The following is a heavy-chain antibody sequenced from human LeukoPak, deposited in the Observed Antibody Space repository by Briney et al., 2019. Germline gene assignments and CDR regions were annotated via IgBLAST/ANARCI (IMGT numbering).Heavy chain of an antibody. CDR1: GFTFSSYS. V-gene: IGHV3-48*02. Sequence: GGSLRLSCAASGFTFSSYSMNWVRQAPGKGLEWVSHITASGTAMFYADSVKGRLTVSRDNAKNSLYLQMNSLRDEDTAVYYCASSGSYRFDYWGQGTLVTVSS. D-gene: IGHD1-26*01. CDR2: ITASGTAM. J-gene: IGHJ4*02. CDR3: ASSGSYRFDY.